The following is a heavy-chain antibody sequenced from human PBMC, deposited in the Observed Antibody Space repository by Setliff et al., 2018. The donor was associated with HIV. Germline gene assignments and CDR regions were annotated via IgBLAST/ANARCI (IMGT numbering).Heavy chain of an antibody. CDR1: GGSFSGFS. V-gene: IGHV4-34*01. CDR2: INNYGVT. Sequence: ETLSLTCAVYGGSFSGFSWNWIRQPPGKGLEWIGDINNYGVTLYTSSLAGRVTISVDTSKNQFSLTLKSLTVADTALYFCSRGPTIRGSFTGVVYTAPLPSFDTWSQGSLVTVSS. CDR3: SRGPTIRGSFTGVVYTAPLPSFDT. D-gene: IGHD3-3*01. J-gene: IGHJ4*02.